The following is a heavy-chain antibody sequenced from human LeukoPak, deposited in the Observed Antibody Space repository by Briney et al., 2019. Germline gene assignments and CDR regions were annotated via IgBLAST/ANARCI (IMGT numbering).Heavy chain of an antibody. CDR1: GGSFSGYY. V-gene: IGHV4-34*01. D-gene: IGHD3-10*01. CDR2: IYYSGST. J-gene: IGHJ5*02. Sequence: SETLSLTCAVYGGSFSGYYWSWIRQPPGKGLEWIASIYYSGSTYYNPSLKSRVTISLDTSKNQFSLKLSSVTAADRAVYYCAREATMVRGVSWFDPWGQGTLVTVSS. CDR3: AREATMVRGVSWFDP.